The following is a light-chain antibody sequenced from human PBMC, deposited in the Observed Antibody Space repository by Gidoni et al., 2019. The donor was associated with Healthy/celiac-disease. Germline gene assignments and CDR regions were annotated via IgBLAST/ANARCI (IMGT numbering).Light chain of an antibody. J-gene: IGLJ2*01. Sequence: SYELTQTPSVSVSPGQPASITCSGDKLGAKSACWYQQKTGQAPVLVSYQDSKRPSGIPERFSGSNSGNTATLTISGTQAMDEADYYCQAWDSSNVVFGGGTKLTVL. CDR2: QDS. CDR3: QAWDSSNVV. CDR1: KLGAKS. V-gene: IGLV3-1*01.